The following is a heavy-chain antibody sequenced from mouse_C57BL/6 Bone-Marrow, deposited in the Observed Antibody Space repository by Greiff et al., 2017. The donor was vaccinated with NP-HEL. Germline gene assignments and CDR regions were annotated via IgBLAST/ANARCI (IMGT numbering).Heavy chain of an antibody. J-gene: IGHJ3*01. V-gene: IGHV1-64*01. CDR1: GYTFTSYW. Sequence: QVQLQQSGAELVKPGASVKLSCKASGYTFTSYWMHWVKQRPGQGLEWIGMIHPNSGSTNYNEKFKSKATLTVDKSSSTAYMQLSSLTSEDSAVYYCAYYYGSSGAYWGQGTLVTVSA. D-gene: IGHD1-1*01. CDR2: IHPNSGST. CDR3: AYYYGSSGAY.